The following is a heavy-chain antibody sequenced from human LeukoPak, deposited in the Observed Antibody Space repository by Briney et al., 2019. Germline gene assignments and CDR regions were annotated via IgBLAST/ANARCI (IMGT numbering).Heavy chain of an antibody. Sequence: PGESLRLSCAASGFIFSSFAMSWVRQAPGRGLEWVSSISGSGASTYYADSVKGRFTISRDNSRNTLYLQMSSLRAEDTAVYYCAKSHSVAVAGTYSTYYFDSWGQGTLVTVSS. V-gene: IGHV3-23*01. CDR1: GFIFSSFA. J-gene: IGHJ4*02. D-gene: IGHD6-19*01. CDR3: AKSHSVAVAGTYSTYYFDS. CDR2: ISGSGAST.